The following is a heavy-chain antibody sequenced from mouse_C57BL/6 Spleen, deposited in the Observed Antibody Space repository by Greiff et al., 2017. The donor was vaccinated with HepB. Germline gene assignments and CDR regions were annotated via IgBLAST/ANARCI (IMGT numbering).Heavy chain of an antibody. CDR1: GYTFTSYW. CDR2: IHPNSGST. CDR3: ARRTMVITTGFDY. J-gene: IGHJ2*01. V-gene: IGHV1-64*01. D-gene: IGHD1-1*01. Sequence: QVQLQQPGAELVKPGASVKLSCKASGYTFTSYWMHWVKQRPGQGLEWIGMIHPNSGSTNYNEKFKSKATLTVDKSSSTAYMQLSSLTSEDSAVYYCARRTMVITTGFDYWGQGTTLTVSS.